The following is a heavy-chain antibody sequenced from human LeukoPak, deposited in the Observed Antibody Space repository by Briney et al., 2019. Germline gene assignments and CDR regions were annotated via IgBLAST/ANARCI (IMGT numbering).Heavy chain of an antibody. Sequence: PSETLSLTCAVYGGSFSGYYWSWIRQPPGKGLEWIGEINHSGSANYNPSLKSRVTISVDTSKNQFSLKLSSVTAADTAVYYCARRRYDILTGYWRLGAFDIWGQGTMVTVSS. J-gene: IGHJ3*02. CDR1: GGSFSGYY. CDR2: INHSGSA. CDR3: ARRRYDILTGYWRLGAFDI. D-gene: IGHD3-9*01. V-gene: IGHV4-34*01.